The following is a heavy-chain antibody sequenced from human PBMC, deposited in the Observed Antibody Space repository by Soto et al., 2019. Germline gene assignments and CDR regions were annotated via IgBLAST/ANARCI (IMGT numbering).Heavy chain of an antibody. D-gene: IGHD5-12*01. Sequence: MRLSCAASGFTFSSYGMHWVRQAPGKGLEWVAAISYDGSNKYYADSVKGRFTISRDNPKNTLYLQMNSLRAEDTAVYYCAKNGYGSDVLWGFGQWGQGTMGTGSS. CDR1: GFTFSSYG. CDR3: AKNGYGSDVLWGFGQ. CDR2: ISYDGSNK. V-gene: IGHV3-30*18. J-gene: IGHJ5*02.